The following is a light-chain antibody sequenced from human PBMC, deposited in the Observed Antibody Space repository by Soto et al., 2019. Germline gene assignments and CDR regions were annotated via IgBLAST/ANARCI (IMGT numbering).Light chain of an antibody. Sequence: QSALTQPASVSGSPGQSITISCTGTSSDICGFNRFAWYQQHPGKAPKLLIFYVVYRPSGVSNRFPATKSGHKASLNISGIQADDEEEYACSSYTSSSTLLFGGGTRLT. CDR3: SSYTSSSTLL. V-gene: IGLV2-14*01. CDR2: YVV. J-gene: IGLJ2*01. CDR1: SSDICGFNR.